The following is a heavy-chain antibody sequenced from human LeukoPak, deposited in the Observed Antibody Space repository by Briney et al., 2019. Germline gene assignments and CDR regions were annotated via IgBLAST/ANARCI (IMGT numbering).Heavy chain of an antibody. J-gene: IGHJ6*02. CDR2: AYYNGNT. V-gene: IGHV4-59*01. Sequence: SETLSLTCTVSGGSIGTDHWSWIRQPPGKGLDWIGYAYYNGNTNYNPSLDSRVTIPVDTSNNQFSLRLTSVATADTAVYYCARGHPPNLDVWGQGTTVTVSS. CDR3: ARGHPPNLDV. CDR1: GGSIGTDH.